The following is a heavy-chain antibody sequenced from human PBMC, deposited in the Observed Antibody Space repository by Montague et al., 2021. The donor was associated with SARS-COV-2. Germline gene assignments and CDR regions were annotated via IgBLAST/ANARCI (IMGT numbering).Heavy chain of an antibody. D-gene: IGHD7-27*01. V-gene: IGHV3-21*01. J-gene: IGHJ6*02. CDR3: ARALGIGNYYYGMDV. CDR2: ISSSSSYI. CDR1: GFTFSRYS. Sequence: SLSLSCAASGFTFSRYSMNLFRQAPGKGLEWVSSISSSSSYIYYSASVKGRFTISRDNAKNSLYLQMNSLRAEDTAVYYCARALGIGNYYYGMDVWGQGTTVTVSS.